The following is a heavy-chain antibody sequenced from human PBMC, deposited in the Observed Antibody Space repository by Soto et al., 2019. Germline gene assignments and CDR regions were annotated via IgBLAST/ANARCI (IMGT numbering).Heavy chain of an antibody. CDR3: ARESGGATATLDYYYFYMDV. CDR1: GDSFNDYY. D-gene: IGHD5-12*01. V-gene: IGHV1-2*02. J-gene: IGHJ6*03. CDR2: INPNGGVT. Sequence: ASVKVSCKTSGDSFNDYYIHWVRQAPGQGLEWMGWINPNGGVTKYAQKFQSRVTVTRDTSIRTVYMELSSLRSDDTAVYYCARESGGATATLDYYYFYMDVWGKGTTVTVSS.